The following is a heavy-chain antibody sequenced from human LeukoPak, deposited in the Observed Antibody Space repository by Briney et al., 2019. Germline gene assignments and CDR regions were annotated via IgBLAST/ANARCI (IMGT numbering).Heavy chain of an antibody. CDR1: GFTFSSYA. CDR3: AKSQLLWFGEDFDY. D-gene: IGHD3-10*01. Sequence: PGGSLRLSCAASGFTFSSYAMSWVRQTPEKGLEWVSAISGSGGSTYYADSVKGRFTISRDNSKNTLYLQVNSLRAEDTAVYYCAKSQLLWFGEDFDYWGQGTLVTVSS. CDR2: ISGSGGST. V-gene: IGHV3-23*01. J-gene: IGHJ4*02.